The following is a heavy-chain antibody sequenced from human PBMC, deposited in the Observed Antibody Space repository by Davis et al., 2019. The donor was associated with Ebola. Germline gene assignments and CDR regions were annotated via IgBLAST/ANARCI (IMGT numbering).Heavy chain of an antibody. CDR1: GYTFTSYA. V-gene: IGHV1-3*01. Sequence: AASVKVSCKASGYTFTSYAMHWVRQAPGQRLEWMGWINAGNGNTKYSQKFQGRVTITRDTSASTAYMELSSLRSEDTAVYYCARTFRYSGSYWAFDIWGQGTMVTVSS. J-gene: IGHJ3*02. D-gene: IGHD1-26*01. CDR3: ARTFRYSGSYWAFDI. CDR2: INAGNGNT.